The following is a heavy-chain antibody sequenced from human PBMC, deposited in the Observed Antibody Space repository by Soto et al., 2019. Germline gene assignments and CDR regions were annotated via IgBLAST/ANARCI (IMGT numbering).Heavy chain of an antibody. CDR2: ISSNGGST. J-gene: IGHJ4*02. CDR1: GFTFSSYA. Sequence: GGSLRLSCSASGFTFSSYAMHWVRQAPGKGLEYVSAISSNGGSTYYADSVKGRFTISRDNSKNTLYLQMSSLRAEDTAVYYCVKGTLLWFGELPESLDYWGQGTLVTVSS. D-gene: IGHD3-10*01. V-gene: IGHV3-64D*08. CDR3: VKGTLLWFGELPESLDY.